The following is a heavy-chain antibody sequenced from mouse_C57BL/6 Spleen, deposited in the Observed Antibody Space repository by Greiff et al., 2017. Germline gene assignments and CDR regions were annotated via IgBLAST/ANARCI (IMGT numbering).Heavy chain of an antibody. CDR3: ARSPITTVVATRFDY. CDR2: IDPSDSYT. J-gene: IGHJ2*01. Sequence: VQLQQPGAELVMPGASVKLSCKASGYTFTSYWMHWVKQRPGQGLEWIGEIDPSDSYTNYNQKFKGKSTLTVDKSSSTAYMQLSSLTSEDSAVYYCARSPITTVVATRFDYWGQGTTLTVSS. D-gene: IGHD1-1*01. V-gene: IGHV1-69*01. CDR1: GYTFTSYW.